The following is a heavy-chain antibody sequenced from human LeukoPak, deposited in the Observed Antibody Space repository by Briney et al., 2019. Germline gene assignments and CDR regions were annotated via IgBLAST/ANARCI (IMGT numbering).Heavy chain of an antibody. CDR1: GGSFSGYY. CDR2: INHSGST. V-gene: IGHV4-34*01. Sequence: SETLSLTCAVYGGSFSGYYWSWIRQPPGKGLEWIGEINHSGSTNYNPSLKSRVTISVDTSKNQFSLKLSSVTAADTAVYYCARSSYYYGSGSYYNLNVDGMDVWGQGTTVTVSS. J-gene: IGHJ6*02. CDR3: ARSSYYYGSGSYYNLNVDGMDV. D-gene: IGHD3-10*01.